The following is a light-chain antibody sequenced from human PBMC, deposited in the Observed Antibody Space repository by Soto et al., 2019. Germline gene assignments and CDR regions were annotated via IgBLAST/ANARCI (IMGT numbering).Light chain of an antibody. Sequence: QSALTQPASGSGSPGQSITISCTGSVSDVGGYNAVSWYQQHPGKAPKLVIYDVSRRPSGVSNRFSGSKSDNTASLTISGLQAEDEADYYWSSYASGAIYVFGPGTKLTVL. J-gene: IGLJ1*01. CDR1: VSDVGGYNA. CDR3: SSYASGAIYV. V-gene: IGLV2-14*01. CDR2: DVS.